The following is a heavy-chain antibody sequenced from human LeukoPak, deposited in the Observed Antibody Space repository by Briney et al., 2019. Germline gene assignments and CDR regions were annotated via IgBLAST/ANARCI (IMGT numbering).Heavy chain of an antibody. CDR1: GGTFSSYA. CDR2: IIPILGIA. V-gene: IGHV1-69*04. CDR3: ARYLPMAGTESPLFDY. D-gene: IGHD5-24*01. J-gene: IGHJ4*02. Sequence: SVKVSCKASGGTFSSYAISWVRQAPGQGLEWMGRIIPILGIANYAQKFQERVTITRDMSTSTAYMELSSLRAEDTAVYYCARYLPMAGTESPLFDYWGQGTLVTVSS.